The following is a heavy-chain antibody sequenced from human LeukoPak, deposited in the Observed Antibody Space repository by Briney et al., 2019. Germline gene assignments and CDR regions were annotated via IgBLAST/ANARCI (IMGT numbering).Heavy chain of an antibody. CDR3: AKISDYGAHDACDI. Sequence: GGSLRLSCAASGFSFDSYAMAWVRQAPGEGLDWVAGISGSGVSTHYADSVKGRFTISRDNSKNTLHMQMNSLKAEGTAVYYCAKISDYGAHDACDIWGQGTMVTVSS. V-gene: IGHV3-23*01. CDR1: GFSFDSYA. CDR2: ISGSGVST. J-gene: IGHJ3*02. D-gene: IGHD4-17*01.